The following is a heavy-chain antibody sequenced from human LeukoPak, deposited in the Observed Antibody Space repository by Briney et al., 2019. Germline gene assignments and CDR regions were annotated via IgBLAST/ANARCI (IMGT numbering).Heavy chain of an antibody. CDR2: IYSSGST. Sequence: PSETLSLTCTVSGGSISIYYWSWIRQPPGKGLEWIGYIYSSGSTNYNPSLKSRVTISVDKSKNQFSLRLSSVTAADTAVYYCARRLGSGFEDYWGQGTLVTVSS. D-gene: IGHD6-19*01. V-gene: IGHV4-4*09. J-gene: IGHJ4*02. CDR3: ARRLGSGFEDY. CDR1: GGSISIYY.